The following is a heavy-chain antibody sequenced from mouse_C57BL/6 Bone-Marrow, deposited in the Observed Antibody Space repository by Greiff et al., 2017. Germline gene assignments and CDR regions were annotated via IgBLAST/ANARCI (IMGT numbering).Heavy chain of an antibody. J-gene: IGHJ4*01. Sequence: QVQLQQPGAELVRPGSSVKLSCKASGYTFTSYWMHWVKQRPIQGLEWIGNIDPSDSETHYNQKFKDKATLTVDKSSSTAYMQLSSLTSEDSAVYYCARSSYDGYYGDAMDYWGQGTSVTVSS. CDR2: IDPSDSET. CDR1: GYTFTSYW. V-gene: IGHV1-52*01. D-gene: IGHD2-3*01. CDR3: ARSSYDGYYGDAMDY.